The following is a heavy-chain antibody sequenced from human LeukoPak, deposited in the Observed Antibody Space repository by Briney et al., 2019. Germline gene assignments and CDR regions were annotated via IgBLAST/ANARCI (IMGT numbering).Heavy chain of an antibody. V-gene: IGHV3-9*01. CDR3: AKGEDAGPDYHSSGDQYYFDY. Sequence: GGSLRLSCAASGFTFGDYAMHWVRQAPGKGLEWVSGNSWNSGSIGYADSVKGRFTISRDNAKNSLYLQMNSLRAEDTALYYCAKGEDAGPDYHSSGDQYYFDYWGQGTLVTVSS. D-gene: IGHD3-22*01. CDR2: NSWNSGSI. CDR1: GFTFGDYA. J-gene: IGHJ4*02.